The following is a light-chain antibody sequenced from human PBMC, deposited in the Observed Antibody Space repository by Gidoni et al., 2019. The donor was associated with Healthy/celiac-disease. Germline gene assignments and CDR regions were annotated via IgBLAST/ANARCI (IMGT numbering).Light chain of an antibody. Sequence: QSPGTLSLSPGERDTLPCRASQSVSSSYLAWYQQKPGQAPRLLIYGASSRANGIPDRFSGSGSGTDFTLTISRLEPEDFAVYYSQQYGSTPPVTFGGGTKVEIK. CDR3: QQYGSTPPVT. CDR2: GAS. V-gene: IGKV3-20*01. J-gene: IGKJ4*01. CDR1: QSVSSSY.